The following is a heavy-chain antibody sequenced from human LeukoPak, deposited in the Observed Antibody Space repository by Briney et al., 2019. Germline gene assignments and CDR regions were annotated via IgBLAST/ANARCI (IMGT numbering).Heavy chain of an antibody. J-gene: IGHJ4*02. CDR3: AKEVIAARPLDY. D-gene: IGHD6-6*01. CDR2: IRYDGSNK. CDR1: GFTFSSYG. Sequence: GGSLRLSCAASGFTFSSYGMHWVRQAPGKGLEWVAFIRYDGSNKYYADSVKGRFTISRDNSKNTLYLQMNGQRAEDTAVYYCAKEVIAARPLDYWGQGTLVTVSS. V-gene: IGHV3-30*02.